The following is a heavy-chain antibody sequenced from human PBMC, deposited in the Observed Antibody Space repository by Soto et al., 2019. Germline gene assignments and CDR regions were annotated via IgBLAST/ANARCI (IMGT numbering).Heavy chain of an antibody. CDR1: GFSLTTVGVG. D-gene: IGHD2-21*01. Sequence: QITLREAGPTLVKPTQTLTLTCTFSGFSLTTVGVGVGWIRQPPRRAPEWLALIYWNDNKRYSPSLERRVNITKNTSRNQVVLTMTAMDPVDTATYYCALRPASHMNWLGPWGQGTLVTVSS. CDR3: ALRPASHMNWLGP. CDR2: IYWNDNK. V-gene: IGHV2-5*01. J-gene: IGHJ5*02.